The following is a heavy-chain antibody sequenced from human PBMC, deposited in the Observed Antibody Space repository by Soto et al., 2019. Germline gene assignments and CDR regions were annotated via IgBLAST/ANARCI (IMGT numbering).Heavy chain of an antibody. CDR3: ARGGVVGPPAIGAPMDV. J-gene: IGHJ6*02. CDR2: ISTNRGYI. V-gene: IGHV3-21*01. D-gene: IGHD2-2*01. CDR1: GFTSSCCS. Sequence: CGTLRLSWSVSGFTSSCCSRNWVRQAPWKGLEWVSSISTNRGYIYYSDSVKGRFTISRDNAKNSLYLQMNSLRADDTAAYFCARGGVVGPPAIGAPMDVWGQRPTVTVCS.